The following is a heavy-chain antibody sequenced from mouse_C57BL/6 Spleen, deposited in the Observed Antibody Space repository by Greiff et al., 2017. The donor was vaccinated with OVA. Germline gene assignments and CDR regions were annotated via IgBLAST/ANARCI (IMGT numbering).Heavy chain of an antibody. CDR2: IYPGDGDT. J-gene: IGHJ4*01. CDR1: GYAFSSSW. V-gene: IGHV1-82*01. Sequence: VQLQQSGPELVKPGASVKISCKASGYAFSSSWMNWVKQRPGKGLEWIGRIYPGDGDTNYNGKFKGKATLTADKTSSTAYMQLSSLTSEDSAVYFCARGKSYGNYEDYWGQGTSVTVSS. CDR3: ARGKSYGNYEDY. D-gene: IGHD2-1*01.